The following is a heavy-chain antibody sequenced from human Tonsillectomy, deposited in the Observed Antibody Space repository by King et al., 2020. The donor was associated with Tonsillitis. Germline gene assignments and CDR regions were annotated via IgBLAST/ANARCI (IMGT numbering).Heavy chain of an antibody. J-gene: IGHJ3*02. CDR1: GFTFSSYW. V-gene: IGHV3-74*01. D-gene: IGHD3-22*01. CDR2: INSDGSST. Sequence: EVQLVESGGGLVQPGGSLRLSCAASGFTFSSYWMHWVRQPPGKGLVWVSRINSDGSSTSYADSVKGRFTISRDNAKNTLYLQMNSLRAEDTAVYYCARRRDYYDSSGYYYFAFDIWGQGTMVTVSS. CDR3: ARRRDYYDSSGYYYFAFDI.